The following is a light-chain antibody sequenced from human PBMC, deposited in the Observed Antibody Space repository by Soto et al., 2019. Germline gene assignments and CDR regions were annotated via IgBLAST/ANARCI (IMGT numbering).Light chain of an antibody. CDR3: LQDYNYPLT. Sequence: AIQMTQSPSSLSASVGDRVTITCRASQGIRNDLGWYQQKPGKAPKLLIYAASSLQSGVPSRFGGSGSGTDFTLTISSLQPEDFSTYYCLQDYNYPLTFGGGTKVEIK. CDR2: AAS. V-gene: IGKV1-6*01. J-gene: IGKJ4*01. CDR1: QGIRND.